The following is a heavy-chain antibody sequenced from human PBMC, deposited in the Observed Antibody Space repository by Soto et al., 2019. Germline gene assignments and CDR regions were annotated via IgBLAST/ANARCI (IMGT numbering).Heavy chain of an antibody. D-gene: IGHD3-9*01. Sequence: QITLKESGPTLVKPTQTLTLTCTFSGFSLSTSGVGVGWIRQPPGKALEWLALIYCDDDKRYSPTLKSRLTISQDTSKNQVVITMTNMDPVDTATYSCAHSIRYFDWLHRYFDYWGQGTLVTVSS. CDR2: IYCDDDK. J-gene: IGHJ4*02. CDR1: GFSLSTSGVG. CDR3: AHSIRYFDWLHRYFDY. V-gene: IGHV2-5*02.